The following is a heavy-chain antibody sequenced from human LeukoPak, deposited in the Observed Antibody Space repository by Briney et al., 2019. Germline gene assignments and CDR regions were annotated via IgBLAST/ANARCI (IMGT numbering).Heavy chain of an antibody. CDR3: ARDLAGDYDSYYYYGMDV. CDR1: GYTFTSYG. J-gene: IGHJ6*02. D-gene: IGHD4-17*01. V-gene: IGHV1-18*01. CDR2: ISAYNGNT. Sequence: ASVKVSCKASGYTFTSYGISWVRQAPGQGLEWMGWISAYNGNTNYAQKLQGRVTMTTDTSTSTAYMELRSLRSDDTAVYYCARDLAGDYDSYYYYGMDVWGQGTTVTVSS.